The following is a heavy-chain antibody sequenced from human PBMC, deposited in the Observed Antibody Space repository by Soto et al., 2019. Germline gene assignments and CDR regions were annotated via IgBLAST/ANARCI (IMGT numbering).Heavy chain of an antibody. CDR2: IIPIFGTA. Sequence: VKVSCKASGGTFSSYAISWVRQAPGQGLEWMGGIIPIFGTANYAQKFQGRVTITADESTSTAYMELSSLRSEDTAVYYCARVGIPRRNYYYYGMDVWGQGTTVTVSS. CDR3: ARVGIPRRNYYYYGMDV. V-gene: IGHV1-69*13. CDR1: GGTFSSYA. D-gene: IGHD6-6*01. J-gene: IGHJ6*02.